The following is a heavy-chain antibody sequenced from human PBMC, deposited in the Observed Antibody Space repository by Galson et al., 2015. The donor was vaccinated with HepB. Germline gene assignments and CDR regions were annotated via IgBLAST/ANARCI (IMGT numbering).Heavy chain of an antibody. CDR3: AGDAFAVFGVGTWFDP. D-gene: IGHD3-3*01. CDR1: GFTFNSYN. CDR2: ISASSTTI. J-gene: IGHJ5*02. Sequence: SLRLSCAASGFTFNSYNMNWVRQAPGKGLEWISYISASSTTIYYADSVKGRFTVSRDSDKNSIYLQMNSLRAEDTALYYCAGDAFAVFGVGTWFDPWGQGTLVTGSS. V-gene: IGHV3-48*01.